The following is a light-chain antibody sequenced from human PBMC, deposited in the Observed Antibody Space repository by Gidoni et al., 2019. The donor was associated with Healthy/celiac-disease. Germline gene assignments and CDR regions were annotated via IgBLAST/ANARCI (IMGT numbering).Light chain of an antibody. CDR2: DVS. CDR3: CSYAGSYTLGWV. Sequence: QSALTQPRSVSGSPGQSVPISCTGTSSDVGGYNYVSWYQQHPGKAPKLMIYDVSKRPSGVPDRFSGSKSGNTASLTISGLQAEDEADYYCCSYAGSYTLGWVFGGGTKLTVL. V-gene: IGLV2-11*01. CDR1: SSDVGGYNY. J-gene: IGLJ3*02.